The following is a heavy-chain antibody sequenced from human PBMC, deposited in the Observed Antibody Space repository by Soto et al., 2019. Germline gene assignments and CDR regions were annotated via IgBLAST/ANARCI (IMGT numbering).Heavy chain of an antibody. Sequence: TLSITCTVSGGSINIGGLYWNWIRQPPGRGLEWIGSIYYSGTAYYNPSLKSRVTISVDTSNNQFSLMLSSVTAEDTAVYYCARATYDFADNLNRGYFDLWGRGTRVTVSS. CDR2: IYYSGTA. CDR3: ARATYDFADNLNRGYFDL. CDR1: GGSINIGGLY. J-gene: IGHJ2*01. V-gene: IGHV4-30-4*01. D-gene: IGHD4-17*01.